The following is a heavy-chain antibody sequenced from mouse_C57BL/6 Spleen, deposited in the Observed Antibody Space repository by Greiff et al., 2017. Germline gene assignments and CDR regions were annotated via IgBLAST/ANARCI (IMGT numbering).Heavy chain of an antibody. CDR3: TTDGSSYDWYFDV. V-gene: IGHV1-15*01. J-gene: IGHJ1*03. Sequence: VQLVESGAELVRPGASVTLSCKASGYTFTDYEMHWVKQTPVHGLEWIGAIDPETGGTAYNQKFKGKAILTADKSSSTAYMELRSLTSEDSAVYYCTTDGSSYDWYFDVWGTGTTVTVSS. D-gene: IGHD1-1*01. CDR2: IDPETGGT. CDR1: GYTFTDYE.